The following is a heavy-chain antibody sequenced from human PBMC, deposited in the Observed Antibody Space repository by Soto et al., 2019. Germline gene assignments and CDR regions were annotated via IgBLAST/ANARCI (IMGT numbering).Heavy chain of an antibody. CDR2: IKSKTDGGTT. CDR1: GFTFSNAW. D-gene: IGHD3-22*01. CDR3: TTDLYYYDSSGFSRDDY. J-gene: IGHJ4*02. V-gene: IGHV3-15*01. Sequence: EVQLVESGGGLVKPGGSLRLSCAASGFTFSNAWMSWVRQAPGKGLEWVGRIKSKTDGGTTDYAAPMKGRFTISRDDSKNTLYLQMNSLKTEDTAVYYCTTDLYYYDSSGFSRDDYWGQGTLVTVSS.